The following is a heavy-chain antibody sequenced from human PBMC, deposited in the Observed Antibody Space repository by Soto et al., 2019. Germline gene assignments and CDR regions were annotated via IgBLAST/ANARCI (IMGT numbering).Heavy chain of an antibody. CDR1: GGSISSGDYY. V-gene: IGHV4-30-4*01. CDR3: ARVGGLSDYVWGSYRYTPNWFDP. J-gene: IGHJ5*02. Sequence: SETLSLTCTVSGGSISSGDYYWSWIRQPPGKGLEWIGYIYYSGSTYYNPSLKSRVTISVDTSKNQFSLKLSSVTAADTAVYYCARVGGLSDYVWGSYRYTPNWFDPWGQGTLVTVSS. D-gene: IGHD3-16*02. CDR2: IYYSGST.